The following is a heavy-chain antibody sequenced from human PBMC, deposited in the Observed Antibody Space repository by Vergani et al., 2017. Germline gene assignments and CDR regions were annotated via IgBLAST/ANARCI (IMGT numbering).Heavy chain of an antibody. CDR2: NNPNSGGT. Sequence: QVQLVQSGAEVKKPGASVKVSCKASGYTFTGYYMHWVRQAPGQGLEWMGWNNPNSGGTNYAQKFQGRVTMTRDTSISTAYMELSRLRSDDPAVYYCARDRAPIAAAENWFHPWGQGTLVTVSS. CDR1: GYTFTGYY. J-gene: IGHJ5*02. V-gene: IGHV1-2*02. D-gene: IGHD6-13*01. CDR3: ARDRAPIAAAENWFHP.